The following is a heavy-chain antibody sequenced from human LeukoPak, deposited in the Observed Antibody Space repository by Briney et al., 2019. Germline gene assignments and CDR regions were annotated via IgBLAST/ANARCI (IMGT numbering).Heavy chain of an antibody. Sequence: SETLSLTCAVYGGSFSGYYWSWIRQPPGKGLEWIGEINHSGSTNYNPSLKSRVTISVDTSKNQFSLKLSSVTAADTAVYYCATQETIFMDVWGKGTTVTISS. V-gene: IGHV4-34*01. CDR2: INHSGST. D-gene: IGHD3-9*01. J-gene: IGHJ6*04. CDR3: ATQETIFMDV. CDR1: GGSFSGYY.